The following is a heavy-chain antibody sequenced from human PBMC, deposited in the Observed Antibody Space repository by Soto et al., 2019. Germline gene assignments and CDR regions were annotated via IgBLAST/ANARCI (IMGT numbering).Heavy chain of an antibody. CDR3: AKDARYCNSTSCYVNKNYGMDV. CDR1: GGTFSSYA. V-gene: IGHV1-69*13. CDR2: IIPIFGTA. D-gene: IGHD2-2*01. J-gene: IGHJ6*02. Sequence: SVKVSCKASGGTFSSYAISWVRQAPGQGLEWMGGIIPIFGTANYAQKFQGRVTITADESTSTAYMELSSLRSEDTAVYYCAKDARYCNSTSCYVNKNYGMDVWGQGTTVTVS.